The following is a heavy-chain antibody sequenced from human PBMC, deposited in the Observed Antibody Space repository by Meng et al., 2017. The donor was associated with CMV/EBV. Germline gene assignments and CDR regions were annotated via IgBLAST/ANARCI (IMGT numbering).Heavy chain of an antibody. CDR3: AIQPIAAAGDWFDP. J-gene: IGHJ5*02. D-gene: IGHD6-13*01. CDR1: GFTFDDYA. CDR2: ISWNSGSI. V-gene: IGHV3-9*01. Sequence: SLKISCAASGFTFDDYAMHWVRQAPGKGLEWVSGISWNSGSIGYADSVKGRFTISRDNAKNSLFLQMNSLRAEDTALYYCAIQPIAAAGDWFDPWGQGTLVTVSS.